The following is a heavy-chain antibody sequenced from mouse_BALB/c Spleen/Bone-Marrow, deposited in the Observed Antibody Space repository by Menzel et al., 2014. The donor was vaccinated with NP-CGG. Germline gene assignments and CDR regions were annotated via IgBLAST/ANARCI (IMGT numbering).Heavy chain of an antibody. D-gene: IGHD2-4*01. V-gene: IGHV1-5*01. J-gene: IGHJ3*01. CDR2: IYPGNSDT. CDR1: GYTFTSYW. Sequence: VQLQQSGTVLARPGASVKMSCKASGYTFTSYWMHWVKQRPGQGLEWMGTIYPGNSDTSYNQKFKGKAKLTAVTSTSTAYMELSSLTNEDSAVYYCTRVITTGSAWFAYWGQGTLVTVS. CDR3: TRVITTGSAWFAY.